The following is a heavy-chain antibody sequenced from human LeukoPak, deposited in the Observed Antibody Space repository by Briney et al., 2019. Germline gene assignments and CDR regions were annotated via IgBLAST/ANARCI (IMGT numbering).Heavy chain of an antibody. CDR2: ISGSGGST. CDR3: AKDRLLDPDVAGTSDY. D-gene: IGHD6-19*01. CDR1: GFTFSSYA. J-gene: IGHJ4*02. Sequence: PGGSLRLSCAASGFTFSSYAMSWVRQAPGKGLEWVSAISGSGGSTYYADSVKGRFTISRDNSKNTLYLQMNSLRAGDTAVYYCAKDRLLDPDVAGTSDYWGQGTLVTVSS. V-gene: IGHV3-23*01.